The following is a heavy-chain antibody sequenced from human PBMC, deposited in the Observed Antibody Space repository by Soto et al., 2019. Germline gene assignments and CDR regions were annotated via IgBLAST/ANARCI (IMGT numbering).Heavy chain of an antibody. CDR1: GFTFSSYA. V-gene: IGHV3-23*01. D-gene: IGHD2-2*01. J-gene: IGHJ6*02. CDR2: ISGSGGST. CDR3: AKSDQYYYYYGMDV. Sequence: SLKLSCAASGFTFSSYAMSWVRQAPGKGLEWVSAISGSGGSTYYADSVKGRFTISRDNSKNTLYLQMNSLRAEDTAVYYCAKSDQYYYYYGMDVWGQGTTVTVSS.